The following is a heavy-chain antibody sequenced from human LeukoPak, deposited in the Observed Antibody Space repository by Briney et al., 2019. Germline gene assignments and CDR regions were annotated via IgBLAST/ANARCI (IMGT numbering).Heavy chain of an antibody. CDR2: ISWNSGSI. CDR3: AKDLGEYSSGWYGFDY. J-gene: IGHJ4*02. V-gene: IGHV3-9*01. Sequence: GRSLRLSCAASGFTFDDYATHWVRQAPGKGLEWVSGISWNSGSIGYADSVKGRFTISRDNAKNSLYLQMNSLRAEDTALYYCAKDLGEYSSGWYGFDYWGQGTLVTVSS. CDR1: GFTFDDYA. D-gene: IGHD6-19*01.